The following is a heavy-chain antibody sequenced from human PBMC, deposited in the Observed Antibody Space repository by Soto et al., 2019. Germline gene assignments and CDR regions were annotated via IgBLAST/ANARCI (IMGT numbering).Heavy chain of an antibody. Sequence: LSLTCTVSGGSINSYYWSWIRQPPGKGPEWIGYIYYSGNTKYNPSLKSRVSLSVDMSKNQFSLKLYSVTAADTAVYYCARDYLAYQMLSSFDPWGQGTLVTVSS. CDR3: ARDYLAYQMLSSFDP. CDR2: IYYSGNT. J-gene: IGHJ5*02. V-gene: IGHV4-59*01. D-gene: IGHD2-2*01. CDR1: GGSINSYY.